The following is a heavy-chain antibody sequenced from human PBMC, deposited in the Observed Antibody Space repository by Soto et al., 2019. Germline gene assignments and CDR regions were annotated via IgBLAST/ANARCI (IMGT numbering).Heavy chain of an antibody. V-gene: IGHV3-23*01. D-gene: IGHD1-20*01. J-gene: IGHJ3*02. CDR3: AKDRENHNSVWDPFDI. Sequence: GGSLRLSCAASGFTFSIFAMSWVRQAPGKGLEWVSGMGGSNDDTYYADSVKGRFTISRDNSKNTLFLQMNSLRAEDTAVYYCAKDRENHNSVWDPFDIWGQGTMVTVSS. CDR2: MGGSNDDT. CDR1: GFTFSIFA.